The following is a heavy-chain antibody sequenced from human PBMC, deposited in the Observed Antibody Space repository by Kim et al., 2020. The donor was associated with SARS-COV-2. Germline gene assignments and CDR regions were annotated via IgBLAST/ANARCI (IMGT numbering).Heavy chain of an antibody. J-gene: IGHJ6*02. CDR3: ASFPLQNYGMDV. Sequence: NYSPSFQGHVTISADKSISTAYLQWSSLKASDTAMYYCASFPLQNYGMDVWGQGTTVTVSS. V-gene: IGHV5-10-1*01.